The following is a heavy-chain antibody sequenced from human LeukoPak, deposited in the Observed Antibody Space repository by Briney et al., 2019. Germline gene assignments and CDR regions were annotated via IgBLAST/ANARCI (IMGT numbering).Heavy chain of an antibody. D-gene: IGHD3-3*01. CDR2: INHSGST. Sequence: SSETLSLTCAVYGGSFSGYYWSWIRQPPGKGLEWIGEINHSGSTNYNPSLKSRVTISVDTSKNQFSLKLSSVTAADTAVYYCASPYYDFHYMDVWGKGTTVTVSS. J-gene: IGHJ6*03. CDR1: GGSFSGYY. V-gene: IGHV4-34*01. CDR3: ASPYYDFHYMDV.